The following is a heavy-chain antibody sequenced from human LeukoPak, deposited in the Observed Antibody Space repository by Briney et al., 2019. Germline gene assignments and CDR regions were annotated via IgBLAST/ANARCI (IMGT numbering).Heavy chain of an antibody. J-gene: IGHJ4*02. CDR2: IIPIFGTA. D-gene: IGHD5-24*01. Sequence: ASVKVSCKASGGTFSSYAISWVRQAPGQGLEWMGGIIPIFGTANYAQKFQGRVTITADKSTSTAYMELSSLRPEDTAVYYCARSKARDGYNRLFDYWGQGTLVTVSS. V-gene: IGHV1-69*06. CDR1: GGTFSSYA. CDR3: ARSKARDGYNRLFDY.